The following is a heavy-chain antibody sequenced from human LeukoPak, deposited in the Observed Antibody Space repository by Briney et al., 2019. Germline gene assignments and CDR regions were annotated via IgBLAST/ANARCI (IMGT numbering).Heavy chain of an antibody. CDR2: ISSGGNT. CDR1: GYIFSNYG. V-gene: IGHV1-18*01. J-gene: IGHJ5*02. D-gene: IGHD7-27*01. Sequence: ASVKVSCKASGYIFSNYGISWVRQPPGHGLEWMGWISSGGNTNYAPKFQDRATMTTDTSTSTAYMELRSVRFDDTAVYYCARDFAWGSGGAPIDDNWLDPWGQGTLVTVSS. CDR3: ARDFAWGSGGAPIDDNWLDP.